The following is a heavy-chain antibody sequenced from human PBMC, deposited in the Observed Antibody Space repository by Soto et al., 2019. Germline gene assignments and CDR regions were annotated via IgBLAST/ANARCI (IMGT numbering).Heavy chain of an antibody. CDR3: AREASVMTTATIGTYYGMDV. D-gene: IGHD4-4*01. CDR2: IYYSGST. J-gene: IGHJ6*02. CDR1: GGSISSGDYY. V-gene: IGHV4-30-4*01. Sequence: SETLSLTCTVSGGSISSGDYYWSWIRQPPGKGLEWIGYIYYSGSTYYNPSLKSRVTISVDTSKNQFSLKLSSVTAADTAVYYCAREASVMTTATIGTYYGMDVWGQGTTVTVSS.